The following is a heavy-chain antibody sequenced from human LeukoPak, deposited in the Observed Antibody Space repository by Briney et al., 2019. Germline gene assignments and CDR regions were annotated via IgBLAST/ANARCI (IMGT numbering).Heavy chain of an antibody. CDR3: ATRLTADSYEASDI. D-gene: IGHD6-13*01. Sequence: GGSLRLSCAGSGFTFSRFSMIWVRQAPGKVLEWVASISSGSHHKYHADSVKGRFTVSRDNDKNSLFLQMNSLRAEDTALYYCATRLTADSYEASDIWGQGTMVTVSS. V-gene: IGHV3-21*06. J-gene: IGHJ3*02. CDR2: ISSGSHHK. CDR1: GFTFSRFS.